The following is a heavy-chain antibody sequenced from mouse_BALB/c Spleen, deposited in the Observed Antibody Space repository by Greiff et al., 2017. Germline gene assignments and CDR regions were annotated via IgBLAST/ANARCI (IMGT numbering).Heavy chain of an antibody. CDR3: ASIYFYYAMDY. Sequence: EVMLVESGGGLVQPGGSLKLSCAASGFTFSSYTMSWVRQTPEKRLEWVAYISNGGGSTYYPDTVKGRFTISRDNAKNTLYLQMSSLKSEDTAMYYCASIYFYYAMDYWGQGTSVTVSS. V-gene: IGHV5-12-2*01. CDR2: ISNGGGST. J-gene: IGHJ4*01. CDR1: GFTFSSYT. D-gene: IGHD2-1*01.